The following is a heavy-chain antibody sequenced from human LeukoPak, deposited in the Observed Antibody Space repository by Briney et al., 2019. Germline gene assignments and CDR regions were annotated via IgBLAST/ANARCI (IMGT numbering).Heavy chain of an antibody. D-gene: IGHD6-19*01. Sequence: ASVKVSCKASGYTFTSYDIHWVRQATGQGLEWMGWMNPNSGNTGYAQKFQGRVTMTRNTSISTAYMELSSLRSEDTAVYYCARGGQYSSGWDFDYWGQGTLVTVSS. CDR3: ARGGQYSSGWDFDY. J-gene: IGHJ4*02. CDR1: GYTFTSYD. CDR2: MNPNSGNT. V-gene: IGHV1-8*01.